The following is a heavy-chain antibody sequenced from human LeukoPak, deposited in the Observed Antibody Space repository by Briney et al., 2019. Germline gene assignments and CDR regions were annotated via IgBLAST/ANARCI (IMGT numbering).Heavy chain of an antibody. CDR2: IYHTGGT. V-gene: IGHV4-31*03. Sequence: SETLSLTCTVSGGSISGGGYYWSWLRQHPGKGLEWIGYIYHTGGTFYNPSLKSRVTISLDTSENQFSLKLSSVTAADTAVYYCASSEATTTPPPYGMGVWGQGTTVTVSS. CDR1: GGSISGGGYY. D-gene: IGHD5-12*01. J-gene: IGHJ6*02. CDR3: ASSEATTTPPPYGMGV.